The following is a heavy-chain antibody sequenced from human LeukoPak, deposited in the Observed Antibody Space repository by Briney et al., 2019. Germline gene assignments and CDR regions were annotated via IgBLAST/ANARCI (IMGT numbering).Heavy chain of an antibody. J-gene: IGHJ5*02. CDR2: ISAYNGNT. D-gene: IGHD2-21*02. V-gene: IGHV1-18*04. Sequence: ASVKVSCKASGYTFTSYGISWVRQAPGQGLEWVGWISAYNGNTNYAQKLQGRVTMTTDTSTSTAYMELRSLRSDDTAVYYCARGGYCGGDLCWFDPWGQGTLVTVSS. CDR3: ARGGYCGGDLCWFDP. CDR1: GYTFTSYG.